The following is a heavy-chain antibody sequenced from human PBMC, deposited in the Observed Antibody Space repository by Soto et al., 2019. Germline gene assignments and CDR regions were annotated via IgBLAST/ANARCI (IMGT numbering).Heavy chain of an antibody. V-gene: IGHV4-39*01. CDR2: IYYSGST. CDR1: GGSISSSSYY. Sequence: KTXGTLSLTGTVSGGSISSSSYYWGWIRQPPGKGLEWIGSIYYSGSTYYNPSLKSRVTISVDTSKNQFSLKLSSVTAADTAVYYCARQSQGDYDFWSGYSDYYYYGMDVWGQGTTVTVSS. J-gene: IGHJ6*02. CDR3: ARQSQGDYDFWSGYSDYYYYGMDV. D-gene: IGHD3-3*01.